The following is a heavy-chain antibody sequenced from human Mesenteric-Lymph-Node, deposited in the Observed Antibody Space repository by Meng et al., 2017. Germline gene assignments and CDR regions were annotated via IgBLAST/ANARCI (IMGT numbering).Heavy chain of an antibody. V-gene: IGHV4-38-2*02. CDR1: GYSISSGYY. CDR2: IYHSGST. CDR3: ARDGRYYYDSSGYYKVGYGMDV. J-gene: IGHJ6*02. Sequence: SETLSLTCTVSGYSISSGYYWGWIRQPPGKGLEWIGSIYHSGSTYYNPSLKSRVTISVDTSKNQFSLKLSSVTAADTAVYYCARDGRYYYDSSGYYKVGYGMDVWGQGTTVTV. D-gene: IGHD3-22*01.